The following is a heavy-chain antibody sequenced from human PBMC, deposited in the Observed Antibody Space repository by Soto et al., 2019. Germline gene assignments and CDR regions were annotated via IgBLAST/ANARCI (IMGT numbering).Heavy chain of an antibody. V-gene: IGHV2-5*02. Sequence: QITLKESGPTLVKPTQTLTLTCTFSGFSLSTSGVGVGWIRQPPGKALDWLAVIYWDDDKRYSQSLESRLTITKDTSKNQVVLTMTNMDPVDTATYYCAHSTDVKSFDYWGRGTLVTVSS. J-gene: IGHJ4*02. CDR1: GFSLSTSGVG. CDR3: AHSTDVKSFDY. CDR2: IYWDDDK.